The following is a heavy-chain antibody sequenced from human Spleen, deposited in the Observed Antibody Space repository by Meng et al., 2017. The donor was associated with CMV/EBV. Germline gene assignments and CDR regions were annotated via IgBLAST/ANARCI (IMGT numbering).Heavy chain of an antibody. CDR2: IYYSGST. J-gene: IGHJ3*02. CDR1: GGSISSSSYY. D-gene: IGHD3-22*01. Sequence: SETLSLTCTVSGGSISSSSYYWGWIRQPPGKGLEWIGSIYYSGSTYYNPSLKSRVTISIDTSKNQFSLKLSSLTAADTAMYYCARDSTMVVGKSAFDIWGQGTMVTVSS. CDR3: ARDSTMVVGKSAFDI. V-gene: IGHV4-39*07.